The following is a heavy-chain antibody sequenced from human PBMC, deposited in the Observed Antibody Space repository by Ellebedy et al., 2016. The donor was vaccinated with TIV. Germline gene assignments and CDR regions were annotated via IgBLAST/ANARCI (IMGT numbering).Heavy chain of an antibody. D-gene: IGHD6-6*01. CDR3: AKSPSARSFYYFDY. V-gene: IGHV3-23*01. CDR2: IRGDYGST. J-gene: IGHJ4*02. CDR1: GFIFRSYA. Sequence: GESLKISXAASGFIFRSYALTWVRQAPGKGLEWVSTIRGDYGSTYYADSVKGRFTISRDNSNNTLYLQMNSLRAEDTAVYYCAKSPSARSFYYFDYWGQGTLVTVSS.